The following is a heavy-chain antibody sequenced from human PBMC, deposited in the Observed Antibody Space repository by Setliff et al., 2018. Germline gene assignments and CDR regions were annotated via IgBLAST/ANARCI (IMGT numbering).Heavy chain of an antibody. Sequence: GGSLRLSCAASGFTFSSYWMHWVRRAPGKGLIWVSRLNGGVKYYTDSVKGRFTFSRDNAKNSLYLQMNSLRAEDTAVYYCARDQGSYGYRAFDFWGQGTLVTVSS. D-gene: IGHD5-18*01. J-gene: IGHJ4*02. CDR3: ARDQGSYGYRAFDF. CDR1: GFTFSSYW. V-gene: IGHV3-74*01. CDR2: LNGGVK.